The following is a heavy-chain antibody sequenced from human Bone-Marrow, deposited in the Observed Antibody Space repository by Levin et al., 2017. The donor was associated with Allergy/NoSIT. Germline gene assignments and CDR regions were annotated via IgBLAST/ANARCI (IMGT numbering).Heavy chain of an antibody. CDR1: GYTFTSYD. CDR3: ARGPIAVAGTYHDY. D-gene: IGHD6-19*01. Sequence: GESLKISCKASGYTFTSYDINWVRQATGQGLEWMGWMNPNSGNTGYAQKFQGRVTMTRNTSISTAYMELSSLRSEDTAVYYCARGPIAVAGTYHDYWGQGTLVTVSS. CDR2: MNPNSGNT. V-gene: IGHV1-8*01. J-gene: IGHJ4*02.